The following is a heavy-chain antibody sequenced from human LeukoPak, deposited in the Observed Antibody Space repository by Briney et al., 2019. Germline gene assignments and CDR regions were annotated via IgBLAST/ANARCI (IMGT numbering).Heavy chain of an antibody. J-gene: IGHJ4*02. CDR2: IIPMFGTA. V-gene: IGHV1-69*06. CDR3: ARGRDGFDY. D-gene: IGHD5-24*01. CDR1: GGTFSSYD. Sequence: GASVKVSCKASGGTFSSYDISWVRQAPGQGLEWMGGIIPMFGTANYAQKFQGRVTISADKSTSTAYMELSSLRSDDTAVYYCARGRDGFDYWGQGTLVTVSS.